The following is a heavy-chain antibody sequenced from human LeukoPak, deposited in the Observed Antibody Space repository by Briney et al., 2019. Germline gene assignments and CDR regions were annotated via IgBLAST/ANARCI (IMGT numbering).Heavy chain of an antibody. CDR3: AREGGLRYFDWLFDYFDY. V-gene: IGHV4-38-2*02. D-gene: IGHD3-9*01. CDR1: GSSITTYTH. J-gene: IGHJ4*02. CDR2: IHHTGNT. Sequence: SETLSLTCTVSGSSITTYTHWGWIRQSPGKGLEWIASIHHTGNTYYNPSLKSRVTISVDTSKNQFSLKLSSVTAADTAVYYCAREGGLRYFDWLFDYFDYWGQGTLVTVSS.